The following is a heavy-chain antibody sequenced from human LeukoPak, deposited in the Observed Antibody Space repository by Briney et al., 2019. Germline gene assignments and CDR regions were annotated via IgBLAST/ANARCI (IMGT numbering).Heavy chain of an antibody. CDR1: GFTFTTYS. V-gene: IGHV3-48*01. D-gene: IGHD2-2*01. J-gene: IGHJ4*02. CDR3: ARDRDYASDY. Sequence: GGSLRLSCEASGFTFTTYSMNWVRQAPGKGLEWISNINVDSTAMYYVDSVKGRFTISRDNAKSSVFLQMNSLRAEDTAVYYCARDRDYASDYWGQGTLVTVSS. CDR2: INVDSTAM.